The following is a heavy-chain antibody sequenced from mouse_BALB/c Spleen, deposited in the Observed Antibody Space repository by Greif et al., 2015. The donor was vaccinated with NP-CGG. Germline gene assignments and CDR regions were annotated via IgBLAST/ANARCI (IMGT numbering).Heavy chain of an antibody. CDR1: GFTFSSYG. V-gene: IGHV5-6*01. Sequence: EVQGVESGGDLVKPGGSLKLSCAASGFTFSSYGMSWVRQTPDKRLEWVATISSGGSYTYYPDSVKGRFTISRDNAKNTLYLQMSSLKSEDTAMYYCARHEEGTTVVYFDYWGQGTTLTVSS. CDR3: ARHEEGTTVVYFDY. CDR2: ISSGGSYT. D-gene: IGHD1-1*01. J-gene: IGHJ2*01.